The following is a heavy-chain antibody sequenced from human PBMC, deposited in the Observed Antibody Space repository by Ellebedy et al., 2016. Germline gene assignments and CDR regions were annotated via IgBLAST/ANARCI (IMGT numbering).Heavy chain of an antibody. CDR3: ARGRYCDTRPCPGIYFDY. J-gene: IGHJ4*02. CDR1: GFTFNNYW. Sequence: GGSLRLXCTASGFTFNNYWMSWVRQAPGKGLEWVANIKPDGSVKTYVDFVKGRFSTSRDNAKSSLYLQMNTLRAEDTAVYYCARGRYCDTRPCPGIYFDYWGQGTLVTISS. D-gene: IGHD2/OR15-2a*01. CDR2: IKPDGSVK. V-gene: IGHV3-7*01.